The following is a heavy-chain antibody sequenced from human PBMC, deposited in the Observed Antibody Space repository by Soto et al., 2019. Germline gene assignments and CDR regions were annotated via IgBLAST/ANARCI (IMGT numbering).Heavy chain of an antibody. V-gene: IGHV3-21*01. CDR2: ISSSSSYI. CDR3: ARVDCSGGSCPY. CDR1: GFTFSSYS. J-gene: IGHJ4*02. Sequence: GGSLRLSCAASGFTFSSYSMNWFRQAPGKGLEWVSSISSSSSYIYYADSVKGRFTISRDNAKNSLYLQMNSLRAEDTAVYYYARVDCSGGSCPYWGQGTLVTVSS. D-gene: IGHD2-15*01.